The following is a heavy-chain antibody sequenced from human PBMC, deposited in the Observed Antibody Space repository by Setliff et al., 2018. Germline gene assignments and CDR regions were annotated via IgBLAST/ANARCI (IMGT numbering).Heavy chain of an antibody. J-gene: IGHJ4*02. V-gene: IGHV4-4*08. Sequence: SETLSLTCTVSGGSISSYYWSWIRQPPWKGLEWIGYIYTSGSTNYNPSLKSRVTISLDTSKNQFSLKVSSVTAADTAVYYCTRGPNLYGDLDSWGLGTLVTVSS. D-gene: IGHD4-17*01. CDR1: GGSISSYY. CDR2: IYTSGST. CDR3: TRGPNLYGDLDS.